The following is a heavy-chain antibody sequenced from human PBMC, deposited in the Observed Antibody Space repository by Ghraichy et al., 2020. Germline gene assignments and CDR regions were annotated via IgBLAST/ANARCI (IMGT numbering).Heavy chain of an antibody. J-gene: IGHJ4*03. CDR3: AKTGTVGYCGSTSCRDFDD. V-gene: IGHV3-23*01. CDR1: GFTFSSYA. CDR2: ISGSGGST. Sequence: GGSLRLSCAASGFTFSSYAMSWVRRAPGRGLEWVSAISGSGGSTYYADSVKGRFTISRDNSKNTLYLQMNSLRAEDTAVYYCAKTGTVGYCGSTSCRDFDDWGQGTLVTVSS. D-gene: IGHD2-2*01.